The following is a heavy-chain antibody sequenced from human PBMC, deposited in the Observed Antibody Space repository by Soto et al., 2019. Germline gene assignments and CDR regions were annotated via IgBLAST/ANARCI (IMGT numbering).Heavy chain of an antibody. V-gene: IGHV4-39*01. D-gene: IGHD3-10*01. CDR2: IYYSGST. CDR3: AGHSSYGSGSYYNVDNWFDP. J-gene: IGHJ5*02. CDR1: GGSISSSSYY. Sequence: SETLSLTCTVSGGSISSSSYYWGWIRQPPGKGLEWIGSIYYSGSTYYNPSLKSRVTISVDTSKNQFSLKLSSVTAADTAVYYCAGHSSYGSGSYYNVDNWFDPWGQGPLVTVSS.